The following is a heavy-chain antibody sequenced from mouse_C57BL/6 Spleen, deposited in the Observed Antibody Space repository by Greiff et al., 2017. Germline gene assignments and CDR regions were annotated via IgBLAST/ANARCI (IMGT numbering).Heavy chain of an antibody. CDR3: ARDGTTTVVAPGDFDG. D-gene: IGHD1-1*01. CDR1: GYAFSSSW. CDR2: IYPGDGDT. V-gene: IGHV1-82*01. J-gene: IGHJ2*01. Sequence: QVQLQQSGPELVKPGASVKISCKASGYAFSSSWMNWVKQRPGKGLEWIGRIYPGDGDTNYNGKFKGKATLTADKSSSTAYMQLSSLTSEDSAVSGCARDGTTTVVAPGDFDGWGQGTTLTVSS.